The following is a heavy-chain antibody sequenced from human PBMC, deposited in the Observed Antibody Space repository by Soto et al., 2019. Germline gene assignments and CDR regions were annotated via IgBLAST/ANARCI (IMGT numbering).Heavy chain of an antibody. V-gene: IGHV3-33*08. D-gene: IGHD3-9*01. Sequence: QVQLVESGGGVVQPGGSLRLSCAASGFTFSYYGFHWVRQAPGKGLEWVAVMHTGGNEKYYVDSVKGRFTVSRDDSRNMVYLEMSGLGAEDTAEYFCARDADTTGHYSHFDLWGRGALVVVS. CDR1: GFTFSYYG. CDR2: MHTGGNEK. CDR3: ARDADTTGHYSHFDL. J-gene: IGHJ4*02.